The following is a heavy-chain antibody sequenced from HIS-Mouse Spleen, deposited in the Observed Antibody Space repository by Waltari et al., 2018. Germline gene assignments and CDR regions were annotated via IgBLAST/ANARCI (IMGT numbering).Heavy chain of an antibody. D-gene: IGHD3-10*01. CDR2: IYYSGST. CDR3: ARHRAENWGVSYWYFDL. CDR1: GGSISSRSYY. Sequence: QLQLQESGPGLVKPSETLSLTCTVSGGSISSRSYYWGWIRQPPGKGLEWIGSIYYSGSTYYNPSLKSRVTISVDTSKNQFSLKLSSVTAADTAVYYCARHRAENWGVSYWYFDLWGRGTLVTVSS. V-gene: IGHV4-39*01. J-gene: IGHJ2*01.